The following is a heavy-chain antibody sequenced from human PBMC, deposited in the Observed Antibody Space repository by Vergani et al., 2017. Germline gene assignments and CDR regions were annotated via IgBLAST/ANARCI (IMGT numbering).Heavy chain of an antibody. V-gene: IGHV4-34*01. CDR2: IDHTGRP. J-gene: IGHJ6*03. CDR1: GGSFTSYH. CDR3: ARVNTETNVHLYYYYYMDV. Sequence: QVQLQQWGGGLLKPSETLSLTCVVNGGSFTSYHWTWIRQSPGEGLEWVGDIDHTGRPDYNPSLKIRLTMSVDKSRNQFSLTLNSVTATDTAIYFCARVNTETNVHLYYYYYMDVWGQGTAVTVS. D-gene: IGHD4-11*01.